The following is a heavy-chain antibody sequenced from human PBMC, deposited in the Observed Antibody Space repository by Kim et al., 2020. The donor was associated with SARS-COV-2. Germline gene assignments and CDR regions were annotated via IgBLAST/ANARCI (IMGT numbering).Heavy chain of an antibody. CDR3: ARDTVDYGEVEPYYYGMDV. Sequence: GGSLRLSCAASGFTFSSYWMHWVRQAPGKGLVWVSRINSDGSSTSYADSVKGRFTISRDNAKNTLYLQMNSLRAEDTAVYYCARDTVDYGEVEPYYYGMDVWGQGTTVTVSS. CDR2: INSDGSST. D-gene: IGHD4-17*01. CDR1: GFTFSSYW. V-gene: IGHV3-74*01. J-gene: IGHJ6*02.